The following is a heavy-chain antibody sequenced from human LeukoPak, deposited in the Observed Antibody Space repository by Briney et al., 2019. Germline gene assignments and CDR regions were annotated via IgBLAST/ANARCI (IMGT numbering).Heavy chain of an antibody. CDR3: ARAIEGGSSAYYSYVDV. V-gene: IGHV4-61*01. CDR1: GFSISSGYY. D-gene: IGHD3-16*01. J-gene: IGHJ6*03. Sequence: SETLSLTCTVSGFSISSGYYWSWIRQPPGKGLEWIGYIYYSGSTNYSPSLKSRVTISVDTSKNQFSLKLSSVTAADTAVYYCARAIEGGSSAYYSYVDVWGKGTTVTVSS. CDR2: IYYSGST.